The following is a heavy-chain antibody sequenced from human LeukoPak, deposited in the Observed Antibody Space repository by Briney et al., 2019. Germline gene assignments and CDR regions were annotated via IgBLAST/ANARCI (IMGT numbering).Heavy chain of an antibody. D-gene: IGHD2-2*01. CDR2: IYYCGST. Sequence: PSETLSLTCTVSGGSVSSGTYYWSWIRQPPGKGLERIGYIYYCGSTNYNPSLKSRVTISVDTSKNQLSLKVSSVTAADTAVYYCARKYCSSTSCYFGYYYYGMDVWGKGTTVTVSS. V-gene: IGHV4-61*01. CDR3: ARKYCSSTSCYFGYYYYGMDV. CDR1: GGSVSSGTYY. J-gene: IGHJ6*04.